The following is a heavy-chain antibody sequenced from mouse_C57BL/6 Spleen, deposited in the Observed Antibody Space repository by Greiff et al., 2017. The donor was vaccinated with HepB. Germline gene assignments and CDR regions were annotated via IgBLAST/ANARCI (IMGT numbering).Heavy chain of an antibody. CDR1: GFTFSSYA. CDR2: ISDGGSYT. J-gene: IGHJ3*01. CDR3: ARGGQLRLWFAY. Sequence: EVKLVESGGGLVKPGGSLKLSCAASGFTFSSYAMSWVRQTPEKRLEWVANISDGGSYTYYPDNVKGRFTISRDKAKNNPYLHMSHLKSEDTAMYYCARGGQLRLWFAYWGQGTLVTVSA. V-gene: IGHV5-4*03. D-gene: IGHD3-2*02.